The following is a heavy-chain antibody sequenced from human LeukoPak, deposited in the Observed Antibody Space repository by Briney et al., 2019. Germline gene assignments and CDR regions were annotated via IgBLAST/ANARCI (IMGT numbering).Heavy chain of an antibody. V-gene: IGHV3-48*01. CDR3: ARHALKQWLVQGFDY. Sequence: GGSLRLSCAASGFSFSSNSMNWVRQAPGKGLEWVSYISGSSSTIYYADSVKGRFTISRDNAKNSLYLQMNSLRAADTAVYYCARHALKQWLVQGFDYWGQGTLVTVSS. CDR1: GFSFSSNS. D-gene: IGHD6-19*01. CDR2: ISGSSSTI. J-gene: IGHJ4*02.